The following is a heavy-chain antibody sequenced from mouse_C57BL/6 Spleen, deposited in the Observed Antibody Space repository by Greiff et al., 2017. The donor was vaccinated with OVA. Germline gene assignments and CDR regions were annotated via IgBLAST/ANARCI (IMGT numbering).Heavy chain of an antibody. CDR3: ASGFPPWFAY. CDR1: GYTFTSYW. Sequence: QVQLKQSGAELVKPGASVKVSCKASGYTFTSYWMHWVKQRPGQGLEWIGRIHPSDSDTNYNQKFKGKATLTVDKSSSTAYMQLSSLTSEDSAVYYCASGFPPWFAYWGQGTLVTVSA. J-gene: IGHJ3*01. D-gene: IGHD3-1*01. V-gene: IGHV1-74*01. CDR2: IHPSDSDT.